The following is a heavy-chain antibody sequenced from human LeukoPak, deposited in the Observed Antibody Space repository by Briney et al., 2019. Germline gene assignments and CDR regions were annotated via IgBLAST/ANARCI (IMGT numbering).Heavy chain of an antibody. CDR3: ARDRVGGSPQGTERRPHYYYGMDV. Sequence: GGSLRLSCAASGFTVSSNYMSWVRQAPGKGLECVSVIYSGGSTYYADSVKGRFTISRDNSKNTLYLQMNSLRAEDTAVYYCARDRVGGSPQGTERRPHYYYGMDVWGKGTTVTVSS. CDR2: IYSGGST. D-gene: IGHD3-16*01. V-gene: IGHV3-53*01. CDR1: GFTVSSNY. J-gene: IGHJ6*04.